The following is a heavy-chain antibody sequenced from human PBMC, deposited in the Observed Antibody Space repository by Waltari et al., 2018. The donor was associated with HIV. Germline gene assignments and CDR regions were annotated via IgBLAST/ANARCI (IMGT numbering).Heavy chain of an antibody. CDR3: ARARTHSSSWYPLDNWFDP. CDR1: GGSISSYY. Sequence: QVQLQESGPGLVKPSETLSLTCTVSGGSISSYYWSWIRQPPGKGLEWIGYIYYSGSTNYNPSLKSRVTISVDTSKNQFSLKLSSVTAADTAVYYCARARTHSSSWYPLDNWFDPWGQGTLVTVSS. V-gene: IGHV4-59*01. CDR2: IYYSGST. J-gene: IGHJ5*02. D-gene: IGHD6-13*01.